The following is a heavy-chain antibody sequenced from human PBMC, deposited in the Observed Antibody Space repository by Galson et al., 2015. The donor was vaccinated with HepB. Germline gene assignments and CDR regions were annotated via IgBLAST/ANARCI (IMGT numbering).Heavy chain of an antibody. CDR1: GGTSNSYA. Sequence: SVKVSCKVSGGTSNSYAISWVRQAPGQGLEWMGGIIPIFGTGNYAQNFQGRVTITADKFTKTVYMELSSLRSEDTAVYYCANGGECSGGSCYEGSWGQGTLVTVSS. CDR2: IIPIFGTG. D-gene: IGHD2-15*01. V-gene: IGHV1-69*06. CDR3: ANGGECSGGSCYEGS. J-gene: IGHJ5*01.